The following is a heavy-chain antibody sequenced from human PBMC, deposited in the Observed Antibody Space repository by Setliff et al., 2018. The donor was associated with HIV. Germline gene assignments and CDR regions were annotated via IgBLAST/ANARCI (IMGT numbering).Heavy chain of an antibody. J-gene: IGHJ4*03. CDR2: INTDNANT. V-gene: IGHV1-3*04. CDR3: ARPQHLVDDIFNF. CDR1: GYTFTTYT. D-gene: IGHD3-9*01. Sequence: GASVKVSCKASGYTFTTYTIHWVRQAPGQGLEWMGRINTDNANTEYSRKFQGRVAITRDTSASTAYMELSSLRSEDTAVYFCARPQHLVDDIFNFWGQGTLVTVSS.